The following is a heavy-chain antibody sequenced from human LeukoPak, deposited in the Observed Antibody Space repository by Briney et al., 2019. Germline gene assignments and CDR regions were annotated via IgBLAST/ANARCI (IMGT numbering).Heavy chain of an antibody. CDR1: GYTFTGYY. Sequence: ASVKVSCKASGYTFTGYYMHWVRQAPGQGLEWMGWINPNSGGTNYAQKFQGRVTMTRDTSISTAYMELSRLRSDDTAAYYCARAGYYDSSGYTHPHDAFDIWGQGTMVTVSS. D-gene: IGHD3-22*01. J-gene: IGHJ3*02. V-gene: IGHV1-2*02. CDR3: ARAGYYDSSGYTHPHDAFDI. CDR2: INPNSGGT.